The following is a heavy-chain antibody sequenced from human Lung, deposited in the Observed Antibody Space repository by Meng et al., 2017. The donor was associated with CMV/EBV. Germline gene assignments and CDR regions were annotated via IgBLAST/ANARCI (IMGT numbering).Heavy chain of an antibody. J-gene: IGHJ4*02. V-gene: IGHV4-30-4*08. CDR3: ARGGAGIGDAGDHFDY. CDR2: IYYTGNT. D-gene: IGHD4-17*01. Sequence: HAQLQAAGAGLVNPSQTIALTFSFSGGSISGGDYYRPWIRLPPGKGMEWIGYIYYTGNTYYNPSLKSRVTISVDTSKNQFSLRLSSVTAADTAVYYCARGGAGIGDAGDHFDYWGQGTLVTVSS. CDR1: GGSISGGDYY.